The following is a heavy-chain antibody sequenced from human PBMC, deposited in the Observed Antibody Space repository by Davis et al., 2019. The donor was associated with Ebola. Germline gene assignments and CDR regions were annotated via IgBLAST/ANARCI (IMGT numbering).Heavy chain of an antibody. Sequence: SVKVSCKASGGTFSSYAISWVRQAPGQGLEWMGGIIPIFGTANYAQKFQGRVTITADKSTSTAYMELSSLRSEDAAVYYCASPDSSSWTYYYYGMDVWGQGTTVTVSS. CDR1: GGTFSSYA. CDR3: ASPDSSSWTYYYYGMDV. V-gene: IGHV1-69*06. D-gene: IGHD6-13*01. J-gene: IGHJ6*02. CDR2: IIPIFGTA.